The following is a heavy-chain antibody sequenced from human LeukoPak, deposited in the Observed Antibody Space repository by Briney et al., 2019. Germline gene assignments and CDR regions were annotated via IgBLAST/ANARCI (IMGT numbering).Heavy chain of an antibody. CDR2: ISYDGSNK. CDR3: AKDLWASSGWAYYFDY. CDR1: GFTFSDYY. D-gene: IGHD6-19*01. J-gene: IGHJ4*02. V-gene: IGHV3-30*18. Sequence: GGSLRLSCAASGFTFSDYYMSWIRQAPGKGLEWVAVISYDGSNKYYADSVKGRFTISRDNSKNTLYLQMNSLRAEDTAVYYCAKDLWASSGWAYYFDYWGQGTLVTVSS.